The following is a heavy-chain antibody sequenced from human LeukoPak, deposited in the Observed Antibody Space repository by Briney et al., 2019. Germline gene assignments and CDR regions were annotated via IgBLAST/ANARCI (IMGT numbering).Heavy chain of an antibody. Sequence: SETLSLTCAVYGGSFSGYSWTWIRQPPGQGLEWIGEINHRGSTNYNPSLRSRVTISVDTSKNQFSLKLNSVTAADTAVYYCARMCVRSFDWFRVPYYSDYWGQGTLVTVSS. CDR2: INHRGST. CDR1: GGSFSGYS. J-gene: IGHJ4*02. D-gene: IGHD3-9*01. CDR3: ARMCVRSFDWFRVPYYSDY. V-gene: IGHV4-34*01.